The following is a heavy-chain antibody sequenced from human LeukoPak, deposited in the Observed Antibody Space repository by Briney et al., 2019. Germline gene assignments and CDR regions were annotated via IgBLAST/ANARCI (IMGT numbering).Heavy chain of an antibody. CDR3: ARSPLLGSLEWLLGDYYYMDV. D-gene: IGHD3-3*01. Sequence: PSETLSLTCTVSGASITSSNYYWLWLRQPPGKGLEWIGSIYYTGITYYNPSLKSRVTMSVDTSKNQFSLKLSPVTAADTAVYYCARSPLLGSLEWLLGDYYYMDVWGKGTTVTVSS. V-gene: IGHV4-39*07. CDR1: GASITSSNYY. CDR2: IYYTGIT. J-gene: IGHJ6*03.